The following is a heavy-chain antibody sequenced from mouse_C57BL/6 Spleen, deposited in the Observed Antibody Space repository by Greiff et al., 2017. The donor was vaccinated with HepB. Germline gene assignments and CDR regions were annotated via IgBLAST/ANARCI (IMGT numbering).Heavy chain of an antibody. CDR1: GFTFSDYG. CDR3: ARMRDGYYAWFAY. J-gene: IGHJ3*01. CDR2: ISSGSSTI. V-gene: IGHV5-17*01. Sequence: EVKLQESGGGLVKPGGSLKLSCAASGFTFSDYGMHWVRQAPEKGLEWVAYISSGSSTIYYADTVQGRFTISRDNAKNTLFLQMTSLRSEDTAMYYCARMRDGYYAWFAYWGQGTLVTVSA. D-gene: IGHD2-3*01.